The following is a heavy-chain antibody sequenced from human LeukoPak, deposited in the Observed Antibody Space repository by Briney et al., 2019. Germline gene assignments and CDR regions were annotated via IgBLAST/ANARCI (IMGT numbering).Heavy chain of an antibody. D-gene: IGHD3-10*01. CDR3: AVWFGELLGYFDY. V-gene: IGHV3-30*02. Sequence: PGGSLRLSCVASGFTFSSYGMHWVRQAPGKGLESVADIWYDGSNEYYADSVKGRFTISRDNSKSTLYLQMNSLRAEDTAVYYCAVWFGELLGYFDYWGQGTLVTVSS. J-gene: IGHJ4*02. CDR2: IWYDGSNE. CDR1: GFTFSSYG.